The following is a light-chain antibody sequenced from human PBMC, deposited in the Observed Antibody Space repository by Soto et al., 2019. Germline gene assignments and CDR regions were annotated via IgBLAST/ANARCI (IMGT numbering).Light chain of an antibody. CDR3: AAWDDSLNGWV. Sequence: QSVLTQPPSASGSPGQSVTISCTGTSSDVGAYNYVSWYQHHPGKVPKLMISQVTQRPSGVPDRFSGSKSGNTASLTVSGLQAEDEADYYCAAWDDSLNGWVFGGGTKLTVL. J-gene: IGLJ3*02. CDR1: SSDVGAYNY. CDR2: QVT. V-gene: IGLV2-8*01.